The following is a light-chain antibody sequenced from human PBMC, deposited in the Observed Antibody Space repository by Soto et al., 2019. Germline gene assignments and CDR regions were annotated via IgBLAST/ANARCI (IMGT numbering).Light chain of an antibody. Sequence: QSVLNQPASVSGSPGQSIAISCTGSGSDIGIYKYVSWYQQHPGKVPKLIIYEVTNRPSGVSNRFSGSKSGNTASLTISGLQAEDEADYYCSSYTTSSTRVFGPGTKVTVL. CDR1: GSDIGIYKY. CDR2: EVT. J-gene: IGLJ1*01. V-gene: IGLV2-14*01. CDR3: SSYTTSSTRV.